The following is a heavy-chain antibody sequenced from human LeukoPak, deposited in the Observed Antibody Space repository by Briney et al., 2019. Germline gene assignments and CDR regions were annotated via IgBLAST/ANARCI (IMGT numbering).Heavy chain of an antibody. CDR2: IYYSGST. CDR3: ASEYSTTNWFDP. D-gene: IGHD6-6*01. CDR1: GGSISSSSYY. V-gene: IGHV4-39*01. Sequence: SETLSLTCTVSGGSISSSSYYWGWIRQPPGKGLEWIGSIYYSGSTYYNPSLKSRVTISVDTSKNQFSLKLSSVTAADTAVYYCASEYSTTNWFDPWGQGTLVTVSS. J-gene: IGHJ5*02.